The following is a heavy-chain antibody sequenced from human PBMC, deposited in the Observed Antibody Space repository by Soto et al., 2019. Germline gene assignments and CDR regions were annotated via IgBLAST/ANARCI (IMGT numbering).Heavy chain of an antibody. CDR2: IIPILGIA. Sequence: QVQLVQSGAEVKKPGSSVKVSCKASGGTFSSYTISWERQAPGQGLEWMGRIIPILGIANYAQKFQGRVTITEDKSTSTAYMELSSLRSEDTAVYYCAGAPSSRTTNPKYYYCYYMDVWGKGTPVTVSS. CDR3: AGAPSSRTTNPKYYYCYYMDV. J-gene: IGHJ6*03. V-gene: IGHV1-69*02. CDR1: GGTFSSYT.